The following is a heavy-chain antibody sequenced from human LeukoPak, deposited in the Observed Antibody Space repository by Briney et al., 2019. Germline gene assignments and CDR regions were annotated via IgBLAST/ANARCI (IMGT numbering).Heavy chain of an antibody. J-gene: IGHJ4*02. D-gene: IGHD4-11*01. CDR1: GGSISTYY. V-gene: IGHV4-59*08. CDR2: IYYSGST. CDR3: ASDDYNNYVGGPFDY. Sequence: SETLSLTCTVSGGSISTYYWSWIRQPPGKGLEWIGYIYYSGSTYYNPSLKSRVTISVDTSKNQFSLKLSSATAADTAVYYCASDDYNNYVGGPFDYWGQGTLVTVSS.